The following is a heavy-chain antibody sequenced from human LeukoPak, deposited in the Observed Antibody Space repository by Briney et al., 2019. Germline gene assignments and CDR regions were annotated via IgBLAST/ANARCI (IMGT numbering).Heavy chain of an antibody. D-gene: IGHD2-21*02. J-gene: IGHJ3*02. CDR2: INPNSGGR. Sequence: ASVKISSKASGDTCTGSYMHCVRHAPREGLEWMGGINPNSGGRNYEQKFQGRVTMTRDASISTAYMELSRLRSDDTAVYYCARMAVTRFFDIWGQGTMVTVSS. CDR3: ARMAVTRFFDI. V-gene: IGHV1-2*02. CDR1: GDTCTGSY.